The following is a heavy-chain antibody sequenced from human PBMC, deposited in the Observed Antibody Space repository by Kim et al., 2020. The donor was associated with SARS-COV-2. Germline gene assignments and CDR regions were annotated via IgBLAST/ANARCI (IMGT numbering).Heavy chain of an antibody. V-gene: IGHV3-23*01. D-gene: IGHD2-21*02. CDR3: AKDEHIVVVTDFDY. J-gene: IGHJ4*02. Sequence: DTVKGRFTISRDNSKNTLYLQMNSLRAEDTAVYYCAKDEHIVVVTDFDYWGQGTLVTVSS.